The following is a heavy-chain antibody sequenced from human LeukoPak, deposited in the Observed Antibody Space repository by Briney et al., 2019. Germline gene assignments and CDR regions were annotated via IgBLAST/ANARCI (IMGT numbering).Heavy chain of an antibody. D-gene: IGHD6-13*01. CDR2: INPNSGGT. CDR3: AREVLWQQTNDY. CDR1: GYTFTGYY. V-gene: IGHV1-2*02. Sequence: ASVKVSCKASGYTFTGYYMHWVRQAPGQGLEWMGWINPNSGGTNYAQKFQGRVTMTRDTSISTAYMKLSRLRSDDTAVYYCAREVLWQQTNDYWGQGTLVTVSS. J-gene: IGHJ4*02.